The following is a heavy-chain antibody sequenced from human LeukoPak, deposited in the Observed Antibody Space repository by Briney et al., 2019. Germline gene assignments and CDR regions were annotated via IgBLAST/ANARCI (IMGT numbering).Heavy chain of an antibody. CDR2: INPNSGGT. CDR1: GYTFTGYY. CDR3: ARDLGSTTTEDY. V-gene: IGHV1-2*02. J-gene: IGHJ4*02. D-gene: IGHD4-17*01. Sequence: GASVKVSCKASGYTFTGYYMHWVRQAPGQGLEWMGWINPNSGGTNYAQKFQGRVTMTRGTSISTAYMELSRLRSDDTAVYYCARDLGSTTTEDYWGQGTLVTVSS.